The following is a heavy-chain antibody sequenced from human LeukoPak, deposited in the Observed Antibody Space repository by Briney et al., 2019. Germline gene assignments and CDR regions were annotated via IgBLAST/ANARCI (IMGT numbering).Heavy chain of an antibody. J-gene: IGHJ4*02. CDR3: AKASGTTLTYGDY. V-gene: IGHV3-48*03. Sequence: GGSLRLSCAASGFTFSSYEMNWVRQAPGKGLEWVSYISSSGSTIYYADSVKGRFTISRDNAKNSLYLQMNSLRAEDTALYYCAKASGTTLTYGDYWGQGTLVTVSS. CDR2: ISSSGSTI. D-gene: IGHD1-7*01. CDR1: GFTFSSYE.